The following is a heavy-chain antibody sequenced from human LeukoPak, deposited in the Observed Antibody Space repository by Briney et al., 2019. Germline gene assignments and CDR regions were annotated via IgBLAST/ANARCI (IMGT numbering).Heavy chain of an antibody. CDR2: IYYSGST. J-gene: IGHJ6*03. CDR3: ARRLDYRSRYMDV. CDR1: GGSISSYY. Sequence: SETLSLTCTVSGGSISSYYWSWIRQPPGKGLEWIGYIYYSGSTNYNPSLKSRVTISVDTSKNQFSLKLSSVTAADTAVYYCARRLDYRSRYMDVWGKGTTVTVSS. D-gene: IGHD4-11*01. V-gene: IGHV4-59*01.